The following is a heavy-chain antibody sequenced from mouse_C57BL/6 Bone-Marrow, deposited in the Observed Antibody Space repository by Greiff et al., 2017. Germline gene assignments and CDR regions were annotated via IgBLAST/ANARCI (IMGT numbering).Heavy chain of an antibody. CDR3: AGGFYYGSNYYAMDY. J-gene: IGHJ4*01. CDR2: IDPEDGET. Sequence: EVQLQQSGAELVRPGASVKLSCTASGFNIKDDYMHWVKQRPEQGLEWIGRIDPEDGETKYAPKFQGKATITADTSSNTAYLQLSSLTSEDTAVYYCAGGFYYGSNYYAMDYWGQGTSVTVSS. D-gene: IGHD1-1*01. V-gene: IGHV14-2*01. CDR1: GFNIKDDY.